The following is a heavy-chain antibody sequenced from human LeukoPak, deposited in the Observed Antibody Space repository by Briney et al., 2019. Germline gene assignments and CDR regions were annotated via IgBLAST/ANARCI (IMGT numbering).Heavy chain of an antibody. CDR2: IIPILGIA. D-gene: IGHD7-27*01. CDR3: ARDRLWGDWYFDL. J-gene: IGHJ2*01. CDR1: GGTFTSYA. Sequence: ASVKVSCKASGGTFTSYAISWVRQAPGQGLEWMGRIIPILGIANYAQKFQGRVTITADKSTSTAYMELSSLRSEDTAVYYCARDRLWGDWYFDLWGRGTLVTVSS. V-gene: IGHV1-69*04.